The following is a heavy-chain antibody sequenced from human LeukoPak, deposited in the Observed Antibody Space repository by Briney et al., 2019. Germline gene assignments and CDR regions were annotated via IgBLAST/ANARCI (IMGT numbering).Heavy chain of an antibody. J-gene: IGHJ6*02. D-gene: IGHD3-16*01. V-gene: IGHV3-53*01. Sequence: AGGSLRLSCAASGFTVSSNQMSWVRQAPGRGLEWVSVIYSGGNTYYADSVKGRFTISRDNSKNSLYLQMSNLRAEDTAVYFCARGGGLDVWGQGATVTVSS. CDR3: ARGGGLDV. CDR2: IYSGGNT. CDR1: GFTVSSNQ.